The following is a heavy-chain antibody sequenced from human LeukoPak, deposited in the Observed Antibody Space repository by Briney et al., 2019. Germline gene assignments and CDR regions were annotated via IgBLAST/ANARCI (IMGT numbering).Heavy chain of an antibody. V-gene: IGHV3-7*01. J-gene: IGHJ4*02. D-gene: IGHD2-15*01. Sequence: VGTLRLSCAASGFDFRRYWMSWGREAPGTGLEWGANIEEDGSEKYYVASVEGRFTISRDNAKNSLYMQMNSLRAEDTAVYYCAREGGDIADTGFDYWGQGTLVTVSS. CDR1: GFDFRRYW. CDR2: IEEDGSEK. CDR3: AREGGDIADTGFDY.